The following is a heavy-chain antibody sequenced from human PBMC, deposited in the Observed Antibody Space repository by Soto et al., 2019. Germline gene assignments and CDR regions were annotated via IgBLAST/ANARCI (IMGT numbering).Heavy chain of an antibody. J-gene: IGHJ5*02. V-gene: IGHV4-59*01. CDR2: IYYSGST. CDR1: GGSISSYY. D-gene: IGHD1-1*01. Sequence: LSLTCTVSGGSISSYYWSWIRQPPGKGLEWIGYIYYSGSTNYNPSLKSRVTISVDTSKNQFSLKLSSVTAADTAVYYCARDQGRQGWFDPWGQGTLVTVSS. CDR3: ARDQGRQGWFDP.